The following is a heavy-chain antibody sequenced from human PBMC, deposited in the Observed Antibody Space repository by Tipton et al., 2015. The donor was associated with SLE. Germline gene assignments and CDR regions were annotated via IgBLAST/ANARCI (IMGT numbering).Heavy chain of an antibody. V-gene: IGHV4-34*01. J-gene: IGHJ4*02. Sequence: LRLSCAVYGGSFSGYYWSWIRQPPGKGLEWIGEINHSGSTNYNPSLKSRVTISVDTSKNRFSLKLSSVTAADTAVYYCARVGATRDYWGQGTLVTVSS. D-gene: IGHD1-26*01. CDR3: ARVGATRDY. CDR1: GGSFSGYY. CDR2: INHSGST.